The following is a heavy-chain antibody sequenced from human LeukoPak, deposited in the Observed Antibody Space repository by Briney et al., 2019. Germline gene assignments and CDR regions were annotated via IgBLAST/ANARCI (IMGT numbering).Heavy chain of an antibody. CDR2: IIPILGIA. CDR1: GGTFSSYA. CDR3: ARVGQQLAGLDY. Sequence: GASVKVSCKASGGTFSSYAISWVRQAPGQGLEWMGRIIPILGIANYAQKFQGRVTITADKSTSTAYMELSSLRSEDTAVYYCARVGQQLAGLDYWGQETLVTVSS. J-gene: IGHJ4*02. V-gene: IGHV1-69*04. D-gene: IGHD6-13*01.